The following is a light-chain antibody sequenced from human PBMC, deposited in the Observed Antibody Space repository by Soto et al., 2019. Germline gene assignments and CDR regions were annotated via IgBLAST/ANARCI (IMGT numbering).Light chain of an antibody. J-gene: IGKJ1*01. CDR1: QSVGKS. CDR2: GAS. Sequence: TQSPGTLSLSPGERATLSCMASQSVGKSLAWYQQKPGQAPRLLIYGASTRATGIPDRFSGSGSGTDFTLTISRLEPEDFAVYYCQQYGGSPRTFGQGTKVDIK. V-gene: IGKV3-20*01. CDR3: QQYGGSPRT.